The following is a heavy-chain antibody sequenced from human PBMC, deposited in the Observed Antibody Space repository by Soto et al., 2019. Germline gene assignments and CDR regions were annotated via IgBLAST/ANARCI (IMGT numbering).Heavy chain of an antibody. J-gene: IGHJ5*02. CDR3: AKRSNFWSGHSFDP. Sequence: GGSLRLSCAASGFTFSSNAMNWVRQAPGKGLEWVSAVSGSGGSTYYADSVKGRFTISRDNSKNTLYLQMNSLRAEDTAVYYCAKRSNFWSGHSFDPWGQGTLVTVSS. CDR1: GFTFSSNA. V-gene: IGHV3-23*01. D-gene: IGHD3-3*01. CDR2: VSGSGGST.